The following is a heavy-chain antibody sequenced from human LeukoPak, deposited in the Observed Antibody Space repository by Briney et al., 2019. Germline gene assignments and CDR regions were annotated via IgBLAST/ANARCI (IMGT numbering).Heavy chain of an antibody. CDR2: IDQGGSVK. Sequence: GGSLRLSCAASGFSFSTYWMSWVRQTPEKGLEFVANIDQGGSVKNYMDSLKGRCTISRDNAKKSLYLEINSLRADDTAVYYCARDPESSSFGLWGRGALVTVSS. J-gene: IGHJ4*02. CDR1: GFSFSTYW. D-gene: IGHD6-6*01. V-gene: IGHV3-7*01. CDR3: ARDPESSSFGL.